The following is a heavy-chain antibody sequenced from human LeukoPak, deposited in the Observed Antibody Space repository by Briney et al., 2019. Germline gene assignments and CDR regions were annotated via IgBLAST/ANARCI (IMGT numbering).Heavy chain of an antibody. Sequence: SETLSLTCTVSGGSVSSGGYYWSWIRQHPGQGLEWIGYIYYSGSTYCNPSLQSRVTISVDTSKNQFSLKLSSVTAADTAVYYCARSAQTVTTFPLEYWGQGTLVTVSS. D-gene: IGHD4-17*01. CDR2: IYYSGST. J-gene: IGHJ4*02. CDR3: ARSAQTVTTFPLEY. V-gene: IGHV4-31*03. CDR1: GGSVSSGGYY.